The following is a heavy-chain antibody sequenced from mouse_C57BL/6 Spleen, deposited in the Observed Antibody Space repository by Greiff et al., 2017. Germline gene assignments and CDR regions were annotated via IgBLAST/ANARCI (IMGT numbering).Heavy chain of an antibody. CDR3: ARSDGNYVGYFDV. D-gene: IGHD2-1*01. V-gene: IGHV1-18*01. CDR2: INPNNGGT. Sequence: SGPELVKPGASVKIPCKASGYTFTDYNMDWVKQSPGKSLEWIGDINPNNGGTIYNQKFKGKATLTVDKSSSTAYMELRNLTSENTAVYYCARSDGNYVGYFDVWGTGTTVTVSS. CDR1: GYTFTDYN. J-gene: IGHJ1*03.